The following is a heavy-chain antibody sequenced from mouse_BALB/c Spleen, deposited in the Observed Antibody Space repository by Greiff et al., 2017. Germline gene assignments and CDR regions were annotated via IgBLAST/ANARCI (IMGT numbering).Heavy chain of an antibody. V-gene: IGHV1S81*02. CDR3: TRGGNYVYYFDY. CDR1: GYTFTSYY. D-gene: IGHD2-1*01. Sequence: VQLQQPGAELVKPGASVKLSCKASGYTFTSYYMYWVKQRPGQGLEWIGGINPSNGGTNFNEKFKSKATLTVDKSSSTAYMQLSSLTSEDSAVYYCTRGGNYVYYFDYRGQGTTLTVSS. CDR2: INPSNGGT. J-gene: IGHJ2*01.